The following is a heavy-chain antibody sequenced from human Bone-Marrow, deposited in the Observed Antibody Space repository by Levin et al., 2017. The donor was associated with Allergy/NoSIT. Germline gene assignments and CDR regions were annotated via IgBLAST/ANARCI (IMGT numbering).Heavy chain of an antibody. CDR3: AKDHRYSDYDYLAYSSGWYPVPGGSSYYFDY. V-gene: IGHV3-23*01. D-gene: IGHD6-19*01. J-gene: IGHJ4*02. CDR1: GFTFSSYA. Sequence: GGSLRLSCAASGFTFSSYAMSWVRQAPGKGLEWVSAISGSGGSTYYADSVKGRFTISRDNSKNTLYLQMNSLRAEDTAVYYCAKDHRYSDYDYLAYSSGWYPVPGGSSYYFDYWGQGTLVTVSS. CDR2: ISGSGGST.